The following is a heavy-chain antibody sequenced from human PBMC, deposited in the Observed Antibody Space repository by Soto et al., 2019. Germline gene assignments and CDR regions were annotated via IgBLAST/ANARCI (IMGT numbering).Heavy chain of an antibody. CDR3: ARGPYCGAFSCPYVLDV. CDR2: MNINSGNT. J-gene: IGHJ6*03. D-gene: IGHD2-21*01. V-gene: IGHV1-8*01. CDR1: GHTFTNYD. Sequence: ASVKVSCKASGHTFTNYDINWVRQATGQGLEWMGWMNINSGNTGYPQKFQGRVTMTRNTSISTAYMELSSLRSEDTAVYFCARGPYCGAFSCPYVLDVWGKGTTVT.